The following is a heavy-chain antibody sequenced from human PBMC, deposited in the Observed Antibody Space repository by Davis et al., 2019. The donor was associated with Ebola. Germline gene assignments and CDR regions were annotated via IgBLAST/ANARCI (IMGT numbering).Heavy chain of an antibody. V-gene: IGHV1-69*13. CDR3: ATSGSCSSTSCYSADY. CDR2: IIPIFGTA. CDR1: GGTFSSYA. J-gene: IGHJ4*02. Sequence: SVKVSCKASGGTFSSYAISWVRQAPGQGLEWMGGIIPIFGTANYAQKFQGRVTITADESTSTAYMELSSLRSEDTAVYYCATSGSCSSTSCYSADYWGQGTLVTVSS. D-gene: IGHD2-2*01.